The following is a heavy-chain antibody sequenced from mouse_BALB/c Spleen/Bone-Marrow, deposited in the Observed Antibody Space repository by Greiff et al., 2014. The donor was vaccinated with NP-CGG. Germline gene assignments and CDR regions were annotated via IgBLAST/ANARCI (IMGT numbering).Heavy chain of an antibody. V-gene: IGHV14-3*02. J-gene: IGHJ2*01. Sequence: VQLQQSGAELVKPGASVKLSCTASGFNIKDTYMHWVKQRPEQGLEWIGRIDPANGNTKYDPKFQGKATITADTCSNTAYLQLSSLTSEDTAVYYCARFPYDYGGGDYWGQGTTLTVSS. CDR1: GFNIKDTY. D-gene: IGHD2-4*01. CDR3: ARFPYDYGGGDY. CDR2: IDPANGNT.